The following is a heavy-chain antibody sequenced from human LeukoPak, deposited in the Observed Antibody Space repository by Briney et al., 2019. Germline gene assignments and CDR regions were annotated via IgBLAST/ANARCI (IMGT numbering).Heavy chain of an antibody. J-gene: IGHJ5*02. Sequence: SVKVSCKASGGTFSSYAISWVRQAPGQGLEWMGRIIPILGIANYAQKFQGRVTITADKSTSTAYMELSSLRSEDTAVYYCARVDRGSSSPNLWGQGTLVTVSS. CDR3: ARVDRGSSSPNL. D-gene: IGHD6-6*01. CDR2: IIPILGIA. V-gene: IGHV1-69*04. CDR1: GGTFSSYA.